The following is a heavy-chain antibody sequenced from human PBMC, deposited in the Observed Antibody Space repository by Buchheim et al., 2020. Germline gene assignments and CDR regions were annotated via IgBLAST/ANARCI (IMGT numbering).Heavy chain of an antibody. J-gene: IGHJ4*02. V-gene: IGHV3-30-3*01. D-gene: IGHD4-23*01. Sequence: QVQLVESGGGVVQPGRSLRLSCAASGFTFSSYAMHWVRQAPGKGLEWVAVISYDGSNKYYADSVKGRFTISRDNSKNTLYLQMNSLRAEDTAVYYCARGFGAVVTPDSYFDYWGQGTL. CDR1: GFTFSSYA. CDR2: ISYDGSNK. CDR3: ARGFGAVVTPDSYFDY.